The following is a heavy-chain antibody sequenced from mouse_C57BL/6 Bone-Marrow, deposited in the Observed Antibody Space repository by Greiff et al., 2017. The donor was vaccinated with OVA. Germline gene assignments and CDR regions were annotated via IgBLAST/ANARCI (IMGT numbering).Heavy chain of an antibody. CDR2: IYPGDGDT. CDR1: GYAFSSSW. Sequence: QVQLQQSGPELVKPGASVKISCKASGYAFSSSWMNWVKQRPGKGLEWIGRIYPGDGDTNYNGKFKGKATLTADKSSSTAYMQLSSLTSEDSAVYFCAKAYGSSYGRFDYWGQGTTLTVSS. CDR3: AKAYGSSYGRFDY. J-gene: IGHJ2*01. D-gene: IGHD1-1*01. V-gene: IGHV1-82*01.